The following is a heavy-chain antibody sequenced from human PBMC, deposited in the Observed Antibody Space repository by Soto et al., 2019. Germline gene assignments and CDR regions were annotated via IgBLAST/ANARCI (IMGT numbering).Heavy chain of an antibody. CDR3: ASDLGPRIYYYGMDV. V-gene: IGHV3-33*01. CDR1: GFTFSSYG. J-gene: IGHJ6*02. D-gene: IGHD2-15*01. CDR2: IWYDGSNK. Sequence: QVQLVESGGGVVQPGRSLRLSCAASGFTFSSYGMHWVRQAPGKGLEWVAVIWYDGSNKYYADSVKGRFTISRDNSKNTLYLQMNSLRAEDTAVYYCASDLGPRIYYYGMDVWGQGTTVTVSS.